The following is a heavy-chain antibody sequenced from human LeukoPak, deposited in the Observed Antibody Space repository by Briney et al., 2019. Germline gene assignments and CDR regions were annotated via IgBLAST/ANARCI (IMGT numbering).Heavy chain of an antibody. CDR3: ARVGSGWGDFGC. CDR1: GFTFSSYA. Sequence: PGGSLRLSCAASGFTFSSYAMSWVRQAPGKGLEWVANIKQDGSAKYYVNSVKGRFTISRDNAKNSLYLQMNSLRAEDTAVYYCARVGSGWGDFGCWGQGTLVTVSS. J-gene: IGHJ4*02. D-gene: IGHD6-19*01. V-gene: IGHV3-7*01. CDR2: IKQDGSAK.